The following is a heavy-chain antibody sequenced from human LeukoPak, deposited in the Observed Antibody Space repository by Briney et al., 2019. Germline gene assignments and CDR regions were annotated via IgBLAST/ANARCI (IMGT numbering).Heavy chain of an antibody. D-gene: IGHD3-22*01. CDR1: GFTFSSYS. CDR3: ARHGGGYYYDSSGYYRYYFDY. V-gene: IGHV3-21*01. Sequence: GGSLRLSCAASGFTFSSYSMNWVRQAPGKGLEWVSSISSSSSYIYYADSVKGRFTISRDNAKNSLYLQMNSLRAEDTAVYYCARHGGGYYYDSSGYYRYYFDYWGQGTLVTVSS. CDR2: ISSSSSYI. J-gene: IGHJ4*02.